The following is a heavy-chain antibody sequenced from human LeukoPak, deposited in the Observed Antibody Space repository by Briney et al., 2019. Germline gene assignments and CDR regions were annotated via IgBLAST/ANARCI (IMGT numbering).Heavy chain of an antibody. V-gene: IGHV4-34*01. D-gene: IGHD2-2*01. CDR3: ARRPRVRVGYCSSTSCYRYYYYGMDV. Sequence: PSETLSLTCAVYGGSFSGYYWSWIRQPPGKGLEWIGELNHSGSTNYNQSLKSRVTISVDTSKNQLSLKLSSVTDAETAVYYCARRPRVRVGYCSSTSCYRYYYYGMDVWGQGTTVTVSS. CDR1: GGSFSGYY. CDR2: LNHSGST. J-gene: IGHJ6*02.